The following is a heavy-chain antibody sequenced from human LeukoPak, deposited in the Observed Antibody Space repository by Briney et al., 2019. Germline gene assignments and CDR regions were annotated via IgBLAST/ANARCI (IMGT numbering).Heavy chain of an antibody. D-gene: IGHD2-2*01. CDR2: IWCDGSKK. J-gene: IGHJ4*02. V-gene: IGHV3-33*01. Sequence: GGSLRLSCAASGFTFSNHGMHWVRQAPGKGLEWVAVIWCDGSKKYYADAVKGRLTISRDNAKNMMYLDMNSLRAEDTAVYYCARDRAAMYFDYWGQGTLVTVSS. CDR1: GFTFSNHG. CDR3: ARDRAAMYFDY.